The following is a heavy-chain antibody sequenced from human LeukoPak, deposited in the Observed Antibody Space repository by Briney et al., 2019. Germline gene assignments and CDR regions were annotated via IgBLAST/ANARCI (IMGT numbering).Heavy chain of an antibody. D-gene: IGHD1-20*01. CDR2: ISGSGSII. J-gene: IGHJ4*02. CDR1: GFTFSDYY. Sequence: SLRLSCAASGFTFSDYYIRWIHQAPGKGLEWVSYISGSGSIIYYADSVKGRFTISRGNDKNSLYLQMNSLRAEDTAVYYCARDVLMGVTGYWGQGTLVTVSS. V-gene: IGHV3-11*04. CDR3: ARDVLMGVTGY.